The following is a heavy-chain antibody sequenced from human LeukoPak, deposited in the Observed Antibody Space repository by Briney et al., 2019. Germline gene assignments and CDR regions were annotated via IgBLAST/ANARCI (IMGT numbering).Heavy chain of an antibody. J-gene: IGHJ4*02. CDR1: GFSFSINW. D-gene: IGHD1-26*01. CDR3: ARADWFSADY. Sequence: GGSLRLSCAASGFSFSINWMSWVRQAPGKGLEWVANIKGDGSEKYYVDSVKGRFTVSRDNARNSLYLQMNSLRAEDTGIYYCARADWFSADYWGQGTLVTVYS. V-gene: IGHV3-7*01. CDR2: IKGDGSEK.